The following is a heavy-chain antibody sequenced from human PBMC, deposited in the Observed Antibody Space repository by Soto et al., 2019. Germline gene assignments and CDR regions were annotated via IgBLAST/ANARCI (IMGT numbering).Heavy chain of an antibody. CDR1: GGSVTSDNYY. J-gene: IGHJ4*02. CDR2: IYYSGST. Sequence: ETLSLTCTVSGGSVTSDNYYWSWIRQPPGKGLEWIGYIYYSGSTHYNPSLKSRITISVDTSMNQFSLKLSSVTAADTAVYYCARVSRRWYYFDYWGQGTLVTVSS. CDR3: ARVSRRWYYFDY. D-gene: IGHD6-13*01. V-gene: IGHV4-61*01.